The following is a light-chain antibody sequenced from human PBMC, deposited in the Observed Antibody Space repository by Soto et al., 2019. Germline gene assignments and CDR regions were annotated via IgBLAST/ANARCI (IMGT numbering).Light chain of an antibody. CDR3: SSYTSSSTLVV. CDR2: EVS. V-gene: IGLV2-14*01. Sequence: QSALTQPASVSGPPGQSITISCTGTSSDVGGYNYVSWYQQHPGKAPKLMIYEVSNRPSGVSNRFSGSKSGNTASLTISGLQAEDEADYYCSSYTSSSTLVVFGGRTKLTVL. J-gene: IGLJ2*01. CDR1: SSDVGGYNY.